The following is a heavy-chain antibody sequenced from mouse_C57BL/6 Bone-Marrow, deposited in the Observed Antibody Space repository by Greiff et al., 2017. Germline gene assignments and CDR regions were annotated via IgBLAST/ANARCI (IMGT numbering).Heavy chain of an antibody. CDR3: ASPIYYYYAMDY. D-gene: IGHD2-1*01. Sequence: QVHVKQSGPGLVQPSQSLSITCTVSGFSLTSYGVHWVRQSPGKGLEWLGVIWSGGSTDYNAAFISRLSISKDNSKSQVFFKMNSLQADDTAIYYCASPIYYYYAMDYWGQGTSVTVSS. CDR1: GFSLTSYG. CDR2: IWSGGST. J-gene: IGHJ4*01. V-gene: IGHV2-2*01.